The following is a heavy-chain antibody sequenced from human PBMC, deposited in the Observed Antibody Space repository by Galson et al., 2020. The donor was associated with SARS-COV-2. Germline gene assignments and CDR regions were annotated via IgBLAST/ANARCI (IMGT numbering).Heavy chain of an antibody. CDR2: VRRGGSNL. Sequence: GGSLRLSCAASGFTFTDYTINWVRQAPGKGLEWVAAVRRGGSNLFYADSVEGRFTMSRDNSENTVRLQMNGLQLEDTALYYCATARHCSDAVFDLGDWGQGTLVTVSS. J-gene: IGHJ4*02. V-gene: IGHV3-33*03. CDR1: GFTFTDYT. CDR3: ATARHCSDAVFDLGD. D-gene: IGHD3-16*01.